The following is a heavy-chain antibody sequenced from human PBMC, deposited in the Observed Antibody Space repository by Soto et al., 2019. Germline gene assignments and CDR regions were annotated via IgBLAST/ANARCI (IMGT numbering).Heavy chain of an antibody. D-gene: IGHD2-2*01. Sequence: ASVKVSCKASGGTFSSYAISWVRQAPGQGLEWMGGIIPIFGTANYAQKFQGRVTITADESTSTAYMELSSLRSEDTAVYYCAREGKLVVPASGNYYYYGMDVWGQGTTVTVSS. CDR2: IIPIFGTA. CDR1: GGTFSSYA. V-gene: IGHV1-69*13. CDR3: AREGKLVVPASGNYYYYGMDV. J-gene: IGHJ6*02.